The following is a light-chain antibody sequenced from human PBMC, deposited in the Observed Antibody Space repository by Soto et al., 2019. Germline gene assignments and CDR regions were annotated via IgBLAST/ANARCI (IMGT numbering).Light chain of an antibody. CDR1: SSDVGNYIF. J-gene: IGLJ1*01. CDR3: VSYTTSASYV. CDR2: DIN. Sequence: QSVLTQPASVSGSPGQSITISCTGTSSDVGNYIFVSWYRQHPGKAPKLMIYDINNRPSGVSNRFSGSKYGNTASLTISGLKAEDEADYYCVSYTTSASYVFGTGTKVTVL. V-gene: IGLV2-14*01.